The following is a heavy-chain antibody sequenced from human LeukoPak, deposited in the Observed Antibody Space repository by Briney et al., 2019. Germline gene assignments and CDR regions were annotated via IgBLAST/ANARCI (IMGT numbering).Heavy chain of an antibody. CDR1: GFTFSSNS. J-gene: IGHJ4*02. CDR3: TRWSGFGDD. CDR2: ISGSGDSI. V-gene: IGHV3-23*01. Sequence: PGGSLSLSCAASGFTFSSNSMTWVRQPPAKGLEWVSGISGSGDSIFYGDSVKGRFTIFRDKSRNRMYLQMSRLRPECTAVYYCTRWSGFGDDWGQGTLVTVSS. D-gene: IGHD3-10*01.